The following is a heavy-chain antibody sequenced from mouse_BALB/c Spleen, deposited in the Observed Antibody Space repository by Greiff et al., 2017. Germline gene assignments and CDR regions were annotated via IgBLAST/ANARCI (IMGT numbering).Heavy chain of an antibody. CDR3: ARYSILYYGNAMDY. V-gene: IGHV3-8*02. J-gene: IGHJ4*01. Sequence: DVHLVESGPSLVKPSQTLSLTCSVTGDSITSGYWNWIRKFPGNKLEYMGYISYSGSTYYNPSLKSRISITRDTSKNQYYLQLNSVTTEDTATYYCARYSILYYGNAMDYWGQGTSVTVSS. CDR2: ISYSGST. D-gene: IGHD2-1*01. CDR1: GDSITSGY.